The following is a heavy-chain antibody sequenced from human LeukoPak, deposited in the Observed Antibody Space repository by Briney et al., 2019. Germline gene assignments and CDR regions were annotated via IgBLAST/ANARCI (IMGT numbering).Heavy chain of an antibody. J-gene: IGHJ4*02. CDR1: GFTFSSYG. V-gene: IGHV3-30*02. CDR3: AKDWAAIVVVPAAIGEIDY. CDR2: IRYDGSNK. Sequence: TGGSLRLSCAASGFTFSSYGMYWVRQAPGKGLEWVAFIRYDGSNKYYADSVKGRFTISRDNSKNTLYLQMNSLRAEDTAVYYCAKDWAAIVVVPAAIGEIDYWGQGTLVTVSS. D-gene: IGHD2-2*01.